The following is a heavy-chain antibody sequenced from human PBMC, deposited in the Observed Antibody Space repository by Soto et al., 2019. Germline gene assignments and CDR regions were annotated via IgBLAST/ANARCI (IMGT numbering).Heavy chain of an antibody. V-gene: IGHV4-39*02. CDR2: ITYVGKT. Sequence: QLQLQESGPGLVKPSETLSLTCSVSGGSINSKSYFWGWIRQTPGKGLEWIASITYVGKTYYSPSLKSRLALSVDTSKNQFSLRLSSVTAADTAVYYCARDRYGGFDYWGLGTLVTVSS. CDR3: ARDRYGGFDY. D-gene: IGHD3-9*01. CDR1: GGSINSKSYF. J-gene: IGHJ4*02.